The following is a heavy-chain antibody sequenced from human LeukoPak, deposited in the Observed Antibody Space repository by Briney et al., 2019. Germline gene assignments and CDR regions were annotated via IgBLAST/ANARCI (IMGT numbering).Heavy chain of an antibody. D-gene: IGHD5-24*01. CDR3: ATEEGYNAY. J-gene: IGHJ4*02. CDR2: IHHRGST. Sequence: SETLPLTCAVYGGSFSAYYWSWIRQSPGKGLEWIGEIHHRGSTKYNPSLKSRVTISVDMSQSQFSLKLTSVTAADTAVYYCATEEGYNAYWGQGILVTVSS. CDR1: GGSFSAYY. V-gene: IGHV4-34*01.